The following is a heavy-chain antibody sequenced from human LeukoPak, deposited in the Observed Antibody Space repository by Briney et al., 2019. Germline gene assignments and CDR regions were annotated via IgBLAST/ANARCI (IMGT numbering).Heavy chain of an antibody. J-gene: IGHJ5*02. V-gene: IGHV1-2*02. D-gene: IGHD1-1*01. CDR2: INPNSGGT. Sequence: ASVKVSCKASGYTFTGYYMDWVRQAPGQGLKWMGWINPNSGGTNYAQKFQGRVTMTRDTSISTAYMELSGLRSDDTAVYYCARGPSRGDFPWRGWFDPWGQGTLVTVSS. CDR3: ARGPSRGDFPWRGWFDP. CDR1: GYTFTGYY.